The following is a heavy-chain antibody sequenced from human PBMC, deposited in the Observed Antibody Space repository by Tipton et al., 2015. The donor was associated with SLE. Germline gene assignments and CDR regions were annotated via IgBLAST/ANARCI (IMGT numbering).Heavy chain of an antibody. V-gene: IGHV3-13*04. CDR2: IGPAGDT. D-gene: IGHD4-11*01. Sequence: SLRLSCAASGFTFSSYDMHWVRQVTGKGLEWVSAIGPAGDTYYPGSVKGRFTISRENAKNSLYLQMNSLRAGDTAVYYCAGGSITTLSLDYWGQGTLVTVSS. J-gene: IGHJ4*02. CDR1: GFTFSSYD. CDR3: AGGSITTLSLDY.